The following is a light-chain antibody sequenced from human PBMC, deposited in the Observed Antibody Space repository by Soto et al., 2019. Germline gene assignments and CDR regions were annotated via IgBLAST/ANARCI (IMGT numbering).Light chain of an antibody. Sequence: ETVMTQSPGTLSVSLGERATLSCRASQSVSIHLAWYQQKPGQAPRLLIYGASSRATGIPDRFSGSGSGTDFTLTISRLEPEDFAVYYCQQYGSSPQWTFGQGTKVDIK. V-gene: IGKV3-20*01. CDR3: QQYGSSPQWT. CDR1: QSVSIH. J-gene: IGKJ1*01. CDR2: GAS.